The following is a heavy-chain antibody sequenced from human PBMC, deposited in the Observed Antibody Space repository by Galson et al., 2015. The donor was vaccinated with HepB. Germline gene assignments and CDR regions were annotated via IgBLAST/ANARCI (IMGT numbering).Heavy chain of an antibody. V-gene: IGHV3-23*01. CDR1: GFTFSSYA. J-gene: IGHJ4*02. CDR2: ISGSGGST. CDR3: AKRGSSSSPSRYYFDY. Sequence: SLRLSCAASGFTFSSYAMSWVRQAPGKGLEWVSAISGSGGSTYYADSVKGRFTISRDNSKNTLYLQMNSLRAEDTAVYYCAKRGSSSSPSRYYFDYWGQGTLVTVSS. D-gene: IGHD6-6*01.